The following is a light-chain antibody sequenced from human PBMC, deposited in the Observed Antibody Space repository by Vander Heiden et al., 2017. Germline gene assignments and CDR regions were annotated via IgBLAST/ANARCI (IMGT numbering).Light chain of an antibody. V-gene: IGLV1-51*01. CDR3: GTWDSSLSSGV. J-gene: IGLJ1*01. CDR1: SSNIGDNY. CDR2: ENN. Sequence: QSVLPQPPSVSAAPGRKVTISCSGSSSNIGDNYVSWLQQLPGTAPKVLIFENNRRSSGIPDRFSGSKSGTSATLGITGLQTGDEADYYCGTWDSSLSSGVFGSGTKVTVL.